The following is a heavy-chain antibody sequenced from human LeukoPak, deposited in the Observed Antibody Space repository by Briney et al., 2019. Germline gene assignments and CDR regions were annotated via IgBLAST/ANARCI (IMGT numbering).Heavy chain of an antibody. CDR2: IYYRGST. J-gene: IGHJ5*02. D-gene: IGHD2/OR15-2a*01. CDR1: GGSISSYY. V-gene: IGHV4-59*08. Sequence: SETLSLTCTVSGGSISSYYWSWIRQPPGKGLEWIGYIYYRGSTNHNPSLKSRVTVSVDTSKNQFSLKLSSVTAADTAVHYCARHVKGSTHGFDPWGQGTLVAVSS. CDR3: ARHVKGSTHGFDP.